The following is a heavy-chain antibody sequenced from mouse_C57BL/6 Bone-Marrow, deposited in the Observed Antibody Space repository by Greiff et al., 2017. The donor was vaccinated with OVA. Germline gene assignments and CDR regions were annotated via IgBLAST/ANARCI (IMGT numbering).Heavy chain of an antibody. CDR2: ISSGGDYI. CDR1: GFTFSSYA. J-gene: IGHJ1*03. V-gene: IGHV5-9-1*02. D-gene: IGHD1-1*01. Sequence: EVKVVESGEGLVKPGGSLKLSCAASGFTFSSYAMSWVRQTPEKRLEWVAYISSGGDYIYYADTVKGRFTISRDNARNTLYLQMSSLKSEDTAMYYCTSYYGSSHSYWYFDVWGTGTTVTVSS. CDR3: TSYYGSSHSYWYFDV.